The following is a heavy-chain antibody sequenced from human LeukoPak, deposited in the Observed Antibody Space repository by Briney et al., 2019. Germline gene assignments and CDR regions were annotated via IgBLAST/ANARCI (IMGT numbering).Heavy chain of an antibody. CDR1: GFTFINAW. V-gene: IGHV3-15*01. D-gene: IGHD3-9*01. CDR3: STDQGGDILTGC. CDR2: IKSKTDGGTT. Sequence: GGSLRLSCAASGFTFINAWMHWVRQAPGKGLEWVGRIKSKTDGGTTDYAAPVKGRLTISRDDSKNTLYLQMNSLKTEDTAVYYCSTDQGGDILTGCWGQGTLVTVSS. J-gene: IGHJ4*02.